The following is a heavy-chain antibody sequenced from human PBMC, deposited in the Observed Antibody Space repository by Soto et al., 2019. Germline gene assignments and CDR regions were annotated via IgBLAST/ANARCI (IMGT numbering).Heavy chain of an antibody. CDR1: GFTFSDYY. CDR2: ISSSGSTI. V-gene: IGHV3-11*01. CDR3: TRVVLRFLEWLLPHYGMDV. Sequence: LRLSCAASGFTFSDYYMSWIRQAPGKGLEWVSYISSSGSTIYYADSVKGRFTISRDNAKNSLYLQMNSLRAEDTAVYYCTRVVLRFLEWLLPHYGMDVWGQGTTVTVSS. J-gene: IGHJ6*02. D-gene: IGHD3-3*01.